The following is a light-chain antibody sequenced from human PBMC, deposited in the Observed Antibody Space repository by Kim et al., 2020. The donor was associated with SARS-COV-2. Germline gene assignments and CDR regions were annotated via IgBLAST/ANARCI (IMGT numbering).Light chain of an antibody. CDR1: SSNIGAGYD. Sequence: QSVLTQPPSVSGAPGQRVTISCTGSSSNIGAGYDVHWYQQLPGTAPKLLIYGNSNRPSGVPDRFSGSKSGTSASLAITVLQAEDEADYYCQSYDSSLSGPVVFGGGTQLTVL. CDR2: GNS. J-gene: IGLJ2*01. CDR3: QSYDSSLSGPVV. V-gene: IGLV1-40*01.